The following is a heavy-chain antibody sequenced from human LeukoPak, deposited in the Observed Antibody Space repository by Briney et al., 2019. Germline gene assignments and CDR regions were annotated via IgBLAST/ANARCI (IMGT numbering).Heavy chain of an antibody. Sequence: GRSLRLSCAASGFTFSSYAMHWVRQAPGKGLEWVAVIWYDGSNKYYADSVKGRFTISRDNSKNTLYLQMHSLRAEDTAVYYCARGNYDFWSGYWDYWGQGTLVTVSS. J-gene: IGHJ4*02. V-gene: IGHV3-33*01. CDR3: ARGNYDFWSGYWDY. D-gene: IGHD3-3*01. CDR2: IWYDGSNK. CDR1: GFTFSSYA.